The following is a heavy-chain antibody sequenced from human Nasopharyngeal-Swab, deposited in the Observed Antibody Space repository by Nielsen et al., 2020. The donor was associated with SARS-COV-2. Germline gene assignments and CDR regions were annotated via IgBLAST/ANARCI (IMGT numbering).Heavy chain of an antibody. CDR2: ISASGGST. D-gene: IGHD3-10*01. Sequence: GESLKISCAASGFTFNIYAMAWVRRAPGRGLEWVSAISASGGSTYYRNSVKGRFSISRDNSKNTLFLQMNSLTVDDTALYYCAKDDVVRGDAFDFCGQGTMVTVSS. V-gene: IGHV3-23*01. J-gene: IGHJ3*01. CDR3: AKDDVVRGDAFDF. CDR1: GFTFNIYA.